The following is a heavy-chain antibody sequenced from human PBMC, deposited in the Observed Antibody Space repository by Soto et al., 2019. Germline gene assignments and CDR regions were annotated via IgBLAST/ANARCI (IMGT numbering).Heavy chain of an antibody. J-gene: IGHJ4*02. D-gene: IGHD2-15*01. CDR2: ISGSGGST. V-gene: IGHV3-23*01. CDR1: GFTFSSYA. Sequence: GGSLRLSCAASGFTFSSYAMSWVRQAPGKGLEWVSAISGSGGSTYYADSVKGRFTISRDNSKNTLYLQMNSLRAEDTAIYYCAKEYCSGGSCDEIPQNRNYDYIWGSPSQRHFDYWGQGTLVTVSS. CDR3: AKEYCSGGSCDEIPQNRNYDYIWGSPSQRHFDY.